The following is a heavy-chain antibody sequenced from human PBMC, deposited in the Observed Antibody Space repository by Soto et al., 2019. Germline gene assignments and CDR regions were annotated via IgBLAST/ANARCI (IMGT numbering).Heavy chain of an antibody. V-gene: IGHV4-34*01. CDR2: INHSGST. Sequence: PSETLSLTCAVYGGSFSGYYWSWIRQPPGKGLEWIGEINHSGSTNYNPSLKSRVTISVDTSKNQFSLKLSSVTAADTAVYYCAREQRSATKTTYNWSDPWGQGTLVTDSS. D-gene: IGHD1-26*01. CDR1: GGSFSGYY. J-gene: IGHJ5*02. CDR3: AREQRSATKTTYNWSDP.